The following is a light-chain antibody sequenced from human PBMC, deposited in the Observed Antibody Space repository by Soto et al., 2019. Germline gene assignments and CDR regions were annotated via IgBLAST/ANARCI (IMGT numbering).Light chain of an antibody. CDR2: GAS. Sequence: EIVLTQSPGTLSLCPGERATLSCGASQSVGSDFLAWYQQRPGQPPRILIFGASTGATGIPARFSGSGSGTEFTLTISSLQSGDFAVYYCQQHLNWPPYFGQGTRLEI. CDR3: QQHLNWPPY. J-gene: IGKJ5*01. V-gene: IGKV3-15*01. CDR1: QSVGSD.